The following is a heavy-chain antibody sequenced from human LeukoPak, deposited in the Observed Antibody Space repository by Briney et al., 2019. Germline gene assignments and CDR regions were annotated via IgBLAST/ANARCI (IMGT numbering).Heavy chain of an antibody. D-gene: IGHD3-22*01. V-gene: IGHV3-23*01. J-gene: IGHJ4*02. CDR1: GFTFSSYA. CDR2: ISGSGGST. CDR3: AKDTLYDNSGY. Sequence: TGGSLRLSCAASGFTFSSYAMSWVRQAPGKGLEWVSAISGSGGSTYYADSVKGRFTISRDNSKNTLYLQMNSLRAEDTAIYYCAKDTLYDNSGYWGQGTLVTVSS.